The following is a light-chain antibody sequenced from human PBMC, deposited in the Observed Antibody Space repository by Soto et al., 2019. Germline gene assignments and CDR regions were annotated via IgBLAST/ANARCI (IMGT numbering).Light chain of an antibody. CDR3: QRYDGSPFYT. Sequence: EIVLTQSPGTLSSSPGDRATLSCRAGQSVDNRFLAWYQQKPGQAPRLLIYGTSTRATGIPDRFSGSASGTDFTLTITRLEPEDFAVYYCQRYDGSPFYTFGQGTKVEIK. CDR2: GTS. J-gene: IGKJ2*01. V-gene: IGKV3-20*01. CDR1: QSVDNRF.